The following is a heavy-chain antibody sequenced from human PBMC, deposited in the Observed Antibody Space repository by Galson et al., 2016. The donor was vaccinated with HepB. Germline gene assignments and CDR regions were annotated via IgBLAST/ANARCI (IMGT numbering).Heavy chain of an antibody. J-gene: IGHJ4*02. D-gene: IGHD2-15*01. Sequence: SLRLSCAASGFTFSTYNMHWVRQAPGKGLEWLTVIFYDGSNQYYADSVQGRFTISRDNSRNTLYLHMNSLRPEDTAVYYCARDYSFVVAPPAYFDYWGQGTLVTVSS. V-gene: IGHV3-30-3*01. CDR3: ARDYSFVVAPPAYFDY. CDR2: IFYDGSNQ. CDR1: GFTFSTYN.